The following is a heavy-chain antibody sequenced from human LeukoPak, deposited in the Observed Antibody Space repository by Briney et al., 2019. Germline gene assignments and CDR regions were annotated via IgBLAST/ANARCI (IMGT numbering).Heavy chain of an antibody. J-gene: IGHJ6*02. D-gene: IGHD2-2*01. Sequence: PSETLSLTCAVSGGSISSGGYSWSWIRQPPGKGLEWIGYIYHSGSTCYNPSLKSRVTISVDRSKNQFSLKLSSVTAADTAVYYCARESRNPIVVVPAAKFRGGMDVWGQGTTVTVSS. CDR1: GGSISSGGYS. CDR2: IYHSGST. V-gene: IGHV4-30-2*01. CDR3: ARESRNPIVVVPAAKFRGGMDV.